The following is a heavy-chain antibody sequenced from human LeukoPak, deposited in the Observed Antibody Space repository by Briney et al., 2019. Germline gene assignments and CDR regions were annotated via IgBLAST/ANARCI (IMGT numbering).Heavy chain of an antibody. CDR1: GGTFSSYA. CDR3: ARGEGYYGSGSYYRRGYYYYMDV. Sequence: SVKVSCKASGGTFSSYAISWVRQAPGQGLEWMGGIIPIFGTANYAQKFQGRVTITADESTSTAYMELSSLRSEDTAVYYCARGEGYYGSGSYYRRGYYYYMDVWGKGTTVTISS. V-gene: IGHV1-69*01. J-gene: IGHJ6*03. CDR2: IIPIFGTA. D-gene: IGHD3-10*01.